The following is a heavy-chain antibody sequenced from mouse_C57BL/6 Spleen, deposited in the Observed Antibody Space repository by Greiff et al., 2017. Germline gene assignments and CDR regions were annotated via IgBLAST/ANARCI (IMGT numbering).Heavy chain of an antibody. CDR1: GYTFTSYW. CDR3: ARAQSSSAMDY. J-gene: IGHJ4*01. Sequence: VQLKQPGAELVMPGASVKLSCQASGYTFTSYWMHWVKQRPGQGLEWIGEIAPSDSYTNYNQKFKGQSTLTVDKSSSTAYMQLSSLTSEDSSVYYWARAQSSSAMDYWGQGTSVTVSS. CDR2: IAPSDSYT. V-gene: IGHV1-69*01. D-gene: IGHD3-1*01.